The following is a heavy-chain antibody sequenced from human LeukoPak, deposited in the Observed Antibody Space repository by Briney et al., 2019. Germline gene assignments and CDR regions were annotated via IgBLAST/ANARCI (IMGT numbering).Heavy chain of an antibody. Sequence: SETLSLTCTVSAGSITSQYWSWIRQPPGKGLEYIGYINYSGSTNYNPPLKSRVAILVDTSKNQFSLKLSSVTAADTAVYYCARLSTDNVVLPGAMAYYFDCWGQGTLVTVSS. J-gene: IGHJ4*02. CDR2: INYSGST. CDR3: ARLSTDNVVLPGAMAYYFDC. V-gene: IGHV4-59*08. D-gene: IGHD2-2*01. CDR1: AGSITSQY.